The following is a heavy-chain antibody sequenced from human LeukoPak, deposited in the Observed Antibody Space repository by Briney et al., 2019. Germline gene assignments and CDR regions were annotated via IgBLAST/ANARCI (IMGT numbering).Heavy chain of an antibody. CDR3: ARGNYCSGGSCFAYYFDY. CDR1: GFTFSSYA. Sequence: HSGGSLRLSCAASGFTFSSYAMSWVRQAPGKGLEWVSSISGSGDNTYYADSVKGRFTISRDNAKNSLYLQMNSLRAEDTAVYYCARGNYCSGGSCFAYYFDYWGQGTLVTVSS. V-gene: IGHV3-23*01. CDR2: ISGSGDNT. J-gene: IGHJ4*02. D-gene: IGHD2-15*01.